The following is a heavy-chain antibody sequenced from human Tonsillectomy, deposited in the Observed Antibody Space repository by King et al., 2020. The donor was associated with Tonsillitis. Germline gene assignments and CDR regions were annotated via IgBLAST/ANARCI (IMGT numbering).Heavy chain of an antibody. CDR3: TRRTQDDSGGYYYY. D-gene: IGHD3-22*01. CDR1: GFTFSGSA. Sequence: EVQLVESGGGLVHPGGSLKLSCAASGFTFSGSAMHWVRQASGKGLEWVGRIRSKANSYATAYAASVKGRFTSSRDDSKNTAYLQMNSLKTEDTAVYYCTRRTQDDSGGYYYYWGQGTLVTVSS. V-gene: IGHV3-73*02. CDR2: IRSKANSYAT. J-gene: IGHJ4*02.